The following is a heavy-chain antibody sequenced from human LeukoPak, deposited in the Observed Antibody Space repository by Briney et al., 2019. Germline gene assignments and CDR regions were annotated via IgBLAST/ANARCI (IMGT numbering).Heavy chain of an antibody. CDR1: GFTFSTYW. D-gene: IGHD6-19*01. V-gene: IGHV3-74*01. CDR3: AKPRGEEWLVGLYDAFDI. CDR2: INSDGS. J-gene: IGHJ3*02. Sequence: GGSLRLSCVASGFTFSTYWMHWVRQATGKGLVWVSRINSDGSNTDSVKGRFTISRDNSKNTMYLQMDSLRAEDTAVFYCAKPRGEEWLVGLYDAFDIWGQGTMVTVSS.